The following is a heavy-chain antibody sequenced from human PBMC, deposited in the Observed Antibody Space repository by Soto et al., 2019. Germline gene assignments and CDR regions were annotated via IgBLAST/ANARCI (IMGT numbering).Heavy chain of an antibody. J-gene: IGHJ5*02. Sequence: PSEALSLTCAVYGGSLSGYYWSWIRQPPGKGLEWIGEINHSGSTNYNPSLKSRVTISVDTSKNQFSLKLSSVTAADTAVYYCARACQQQLVHWFDPWGQGTLVTVSS. V-gene: IGHV4-34*01. D-gene: IGHD6-13*01. CDR3: ARACQQQLVHWFDP. CDR2: INHSGST. CDR1: GGSLSGYY.